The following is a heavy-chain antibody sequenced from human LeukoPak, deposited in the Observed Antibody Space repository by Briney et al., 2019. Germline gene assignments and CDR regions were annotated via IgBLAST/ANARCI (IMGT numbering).Heavy chain of an antibody. D-gene: IGHD3-22*01. CDR1: GGSFSGYY. J-gene: IGHJ4*02. CDR2: INHSGSS. CDR3: ARFNYYDSSGCAY. V-gene: IGHV4-34*01. Sequence: SETLSLTCAVYGGSFSGYYWSWIRQPPGKGLEWIGEINHSGSSNYNPSLKSRVTISVDTSKNQFSQKLSSVTAADTAVYYCARFNYYDSSGCAYWGQGTLVTVSS.